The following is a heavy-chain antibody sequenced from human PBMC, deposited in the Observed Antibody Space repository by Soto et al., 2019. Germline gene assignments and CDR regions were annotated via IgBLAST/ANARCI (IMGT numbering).Heavy chain of an antibody. Sequence: QVQLVQSGAEVKKPGASVKVSCKASGYTFTSYDINWVRQATGQGLEWMGWMNPNSGNTGYAQKFQGRVTMTRNTSISTAYMELSSLRSEDTAVYYCARGGSYYDFWIGYSPAYGMDVWGQGTTVTVSS. V-gene: IGHV1-8*01. CDR3: ARGGSYYDFWIGYSPAYGMDV. CDR1: GYTFTSYD. J-gene: IGHJ6*02. CDR2: MNPNSGNT. D-gene: IGHD3-3*01.